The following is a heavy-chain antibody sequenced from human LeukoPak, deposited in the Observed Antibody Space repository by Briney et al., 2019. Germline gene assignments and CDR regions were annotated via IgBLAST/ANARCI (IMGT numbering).Heavy chain of an antibody. CDR1: GGSISSGSYF. J-gene: IGHJ3*02. V-gene: IGHV4-61*02. CDR3: ASDRIEVDAFDI. Sequence: PSETLSLTCTVSGGSISSGSYFWSWIRQPAGKGLEWIGRIYTSGSTNYNPSLKSRVTISVDTSKNQFSLKLSSVTAADTAVYYCASDRIEVDAFDIWGQGTMVTVSS. CDR2: IYTSGST. D-gene: IGHD2-15*01.